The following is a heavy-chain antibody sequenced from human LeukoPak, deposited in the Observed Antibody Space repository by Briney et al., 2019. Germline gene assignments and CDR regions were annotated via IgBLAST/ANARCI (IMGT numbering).Heavy chain of an antibody. Sequence: SETLSLTCTVSGGSISSSSYYWGWIRQPPGKGLEWIGSIYYSGSTYYNPSLKSRVTISVDTSKNQFSLKLSSVTAADTAVYYCARVVHTVTYLSDAFDIWGQGTMVTVSS. V-gene: IGHV4-39*07. CDR1: GGSISSSSYY. CDR3: ARVVHTVTYLSDAFDI. CDR2: IYYSGST. J-gene: IGHJ3*02. D-gene: IGHD4-17*01.